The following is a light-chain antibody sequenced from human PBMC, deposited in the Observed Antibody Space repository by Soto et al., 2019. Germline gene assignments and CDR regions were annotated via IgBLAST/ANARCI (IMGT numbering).Light chain of an antibody. V-gene: IGKV3D-20*01. Sequence: EIVLTQSPATLSLSPGERATLSCGASQSVRSSYLAWYQQKPGLAPRLLIYDASYRATGIPDRFSGSGSGTDFTLTISRLEPEDFAVYYCQQYGTSPITFGQGTRLEIK. CDR3: QQYGTSPIT. J-gene: IGKJ5*01. CDR2: DAS. CDR1: QSVRSSY.